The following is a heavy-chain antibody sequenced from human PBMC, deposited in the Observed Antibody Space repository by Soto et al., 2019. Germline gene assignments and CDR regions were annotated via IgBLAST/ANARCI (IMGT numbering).Heavy chain of an antibody. CDR2: IYYSGSP. CDR3: ARASNYDFWSGYYRAPLYYYGMYV. D-gene: IGHD3-3*01. Sequence: PSETLSLTCTVSCGSISSYYWSWIRQPPGKGLEWIGYIYYSGSPNYNPSLKIRVTISVDTSKNQFSLKLSSVTAADTAVYYCARASNYDFWSGYYRAPLYYYGMYVWGQGTTVNVSS. J-gene: IGHJ6*02. V-gene: IGHV4-59*12. CDR1: CGSISSYY.